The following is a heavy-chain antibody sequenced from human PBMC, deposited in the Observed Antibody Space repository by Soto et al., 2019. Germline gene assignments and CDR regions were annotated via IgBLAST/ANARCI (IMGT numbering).Heavy chain of an antibody. CDR2: IIPILGIA. V-gene: IGHV1-69*04. J-gene: IGHJ6*03. Sequence: GASVKVSCKASGGTFSSYTISWVRQAPGQGLEWMGRIIPILGIANYAQKFQGRVTITADKSTSTAYMELSSLRSEDAAVYYCARDWGLYGDYDYYYMDVWGKGTTVTVSS. CDR3: ARDWGLYGDYDYYYMDV. CDR1: GGTFSSYT. D-gene: IGHD4-17*01.